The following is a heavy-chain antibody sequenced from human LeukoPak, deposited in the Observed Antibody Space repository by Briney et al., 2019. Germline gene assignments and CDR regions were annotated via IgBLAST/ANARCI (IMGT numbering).Heavy chain of an antibody. J-gene: IGHJ3*02. CDR1: GFTFSSDA. Sequence: GGSLRLSCAASGFTFSSDAMSWVRQAPGKGLEWVSAISGSGGSTYYADSVKGRFTISRDNSKNTLYLQMNSLRAEDTAVFYCAKDRDDYVWGSYLGAFDIWGQGTMVTVSS. CDR2: ISGSGGST. D-gene: IGHD3-16*01. V-gene: IGHV3-23*01. CDR3: AKDRDDYVWGSYLGAFDI.